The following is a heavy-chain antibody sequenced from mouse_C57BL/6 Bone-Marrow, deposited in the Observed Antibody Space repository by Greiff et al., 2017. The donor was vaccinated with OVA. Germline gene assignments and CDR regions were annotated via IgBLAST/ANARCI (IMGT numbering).Heavy chain of an antibody. Sequence: QVQLQQSGAELVKPGASVKLSCKASGYTFTEYTIHWVKQRSGQGLEWIGWFYPGSGSLKYNEKFKDKATLTADKSSSTVSMELSRLTSEDSAVYFCARHEEGDYDGSDWYCVVWGTGTTVTVAS. CDR2: FYPGSGSL. CDR1: GYTFTEYT. CDR3: ARHEEGDYDGSDWYCVV. V-gene: IGHV1-62-2*01. J-gene: IGHJ1*03. D-gene: IGHD1-1*01.